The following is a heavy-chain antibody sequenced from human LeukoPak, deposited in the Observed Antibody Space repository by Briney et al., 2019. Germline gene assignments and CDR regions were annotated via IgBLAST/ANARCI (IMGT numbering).Heavy chain of an antibody. CDR3: ARVQVLLWFGELLDYYGMDV. CDR1: GGSISSSSYY. CDR2: IYYSGST. V-gene: IGHV4-39*07. J-gene: IGHJ6*02. D-gene: IGHD3-10*01. Sequence: ETLSLTCTVSGGSISSSSYYWGWIRQPPGKGLEWIGSIYYSGSTYYNPSLKSRVTISVDASKNQFSLKLSSVTAADTAVYYCARVQVLLWFGELLDYYGMDVWGQGTTVTVSS.